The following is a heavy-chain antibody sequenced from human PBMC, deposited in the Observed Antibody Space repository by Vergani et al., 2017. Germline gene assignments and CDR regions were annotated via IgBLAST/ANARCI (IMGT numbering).Heavy chain of an antibody. CDR2: IRNKANDYTT. V-gene: IGHV3-72*01. CDR1: GFIFSDHY. Sequence: VQLVESGGGLVNLGGSRSLPVEASGFIFSDHYMDWVPKAPGKGLEWVGRIRNKANDYTTQYAASVKGRFTISRDDSKSYLYLQMNSLQTEDTALYYCVRVKGSNWNDHLYDIWGQGTLVTVSS. J-gene: IGHJ3*02. CDR3: VRVKGSNWNDHLYDI. D-gene: IGHD1-1*01.